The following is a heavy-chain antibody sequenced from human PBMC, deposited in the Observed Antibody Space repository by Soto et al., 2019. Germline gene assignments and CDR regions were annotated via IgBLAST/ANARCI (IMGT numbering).Heavy chain of an antibody. CDR1: GGSINSGGYS. D-gene: IGHD2-21*02. CDR2: IYHTGTT. J-gene: IGHJ5*02. Sequence: SETLSLTCTVSGGSINSGGYSWTWIRQPPGKGLEWIGFIYHTGTTYYNPSLKSRVTVSVDTSKNQFSLKLSSVTAADTAVYYCARHPSDFWFDPWGQGTLVTVSS. CDR3: ARHPSDFWFDP. V-gene: IGHV4-30-2*03.